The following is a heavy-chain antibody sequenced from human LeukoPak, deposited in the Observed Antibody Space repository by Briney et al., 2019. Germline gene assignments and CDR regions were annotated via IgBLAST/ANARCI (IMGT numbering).Heavy chain of an antibody. CDR1: GYTFTSYD. D-gene: IGHD3-22*01. Sequence: ASVKVSCKASGYTFTSYDINWVRQATGQGLEWMGWMNPNSGNTGYAQKFQGRVTMTRNTSISTAYMELSSLRSEDTAVYYCARGGPYYYDSSGYLPLDYWGQGTLVTVPS. CDR3: ARGGPYYYDSSGYLPLDY. CDR2: MNPNSGNT. V-gene: IGHV1-8*01. J-gene: IGHJ4*02.